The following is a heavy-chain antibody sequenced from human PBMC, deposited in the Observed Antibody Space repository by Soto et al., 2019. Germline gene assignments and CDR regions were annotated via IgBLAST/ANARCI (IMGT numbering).Heavy chain of an antibody. D-gene: IGHD1-26*01. V-gene: IGHV3-21*01. J-gene: IGHJ4*02. CDR1: GFTFSSYS. Sequence: PGGSLRLSCAASGFTFSSYSMNWVRQAPGKGLEWVSYISSTNNYIYYADSIKGRFTISRDNAKNSLYLQINSLRAEGTAVFYCARVQSGSYSHYYFDSWGQATLVTVSS. CDR2: ISSTNNYI. CDR3: ARVQSGSYSHYYFDS.